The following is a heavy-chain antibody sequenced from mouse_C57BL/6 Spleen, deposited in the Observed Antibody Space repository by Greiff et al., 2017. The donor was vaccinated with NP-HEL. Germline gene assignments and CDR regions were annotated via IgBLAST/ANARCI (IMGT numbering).Heavy chain of an antibody. CDR1: GYTFTSYW. J-gene: IGHJ2*01. Sequence: QVHVKQSGAELVRPGSSVKLSCKASGYTFTSYWMHWVKQRPIQGLEWIGNIDPSDSETHYNQKFKDKATLTVDKSSSTAYMQLSSLTSEDSAVYYCARAIWDYFDYWGQGTTLTVSS. CDR3: ARAIWDYFDY. D-gene: IGHD4-1*01. CDR2: IDPSDSET. V-gene: IGHV1-52*01.